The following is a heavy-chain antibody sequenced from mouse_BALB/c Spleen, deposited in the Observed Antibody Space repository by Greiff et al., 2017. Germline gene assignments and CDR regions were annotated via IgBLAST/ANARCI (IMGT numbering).Heavy chain of an antibody. V-gene: IGHV5-17*02. D-gene: IGHD2-4*01. J-gene: IGHJ3*01. CDR1: GFTFSSFG. Sequence: EVKLMESGGGLVKPGGSLKLSCAASGFTFSSFGMHWVRQAPEKGLEWVAYISSGSSTIYYADTVKGRFTISRDNPKNTLFLQMTSLRSEDTAMYYCARSNYDYGGFAYWGQGTLVTVSA. CDR2: ISSGSSTI. CDR3: ARSNYDYGGFAY.